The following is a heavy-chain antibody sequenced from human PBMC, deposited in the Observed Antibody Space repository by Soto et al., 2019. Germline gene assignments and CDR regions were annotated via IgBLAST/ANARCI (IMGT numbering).Heavy chain of an antibody. D-gene: IGHD1-26*01. V-gene: IGHV3-23*01. J-gene: IGHJ4*02. CDR3: AKGSGNSIYNFDN. CDR2: ISASGGST. Sequence: EVQLLESGGGLVQPGGSLRLSCAASAFTFSSYAMSWVRQAPGKGLEWVSAISASGGSTYYANSVKGRFTISSDSSQNTLYLKMSSLRADDTAVYYCAKGSGNSIYNFDNWGQGTVVTVSS. CDR1: AFTFSSYA.